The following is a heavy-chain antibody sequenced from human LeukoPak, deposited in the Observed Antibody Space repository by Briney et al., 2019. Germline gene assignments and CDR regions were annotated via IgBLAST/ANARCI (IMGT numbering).Heavy chain of an antibody. CDR1: GFTFSSYE. Sequence: GGSLRLSCAASGFTFSSYEMNWVRQAPGKGLEWVSYISSSGSTIYYADSVKGRFTISRDNSKNTLYLQMNSLRAEDPAVYYCVQSSGPIPGYWGQGTLVTVSS. D-gene: IGHD6-19*01. CDR2: ISSSGSTI. CDR3: VQSSGPIPGY. V-gene: IGHV3-48*03. J-gene: IGHJ4*02.